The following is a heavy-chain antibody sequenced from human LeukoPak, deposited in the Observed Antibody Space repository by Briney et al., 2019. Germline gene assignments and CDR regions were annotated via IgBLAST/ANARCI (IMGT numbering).Heavy chain of an antibody. CDR1: GFTFSDHY. Sequence: PGGSLRLSCAASGFTFSDHYMRWLRQAPGKGLEWVSYISTSGVYTNYADSVKGRFTISRDNARNSLYLEMNSLRVDDTAIYYCARESRDSHDSENYSPFDIWGQGTMVTVSS. CDR2: ISTSGVYT. V-gene: IGHV3-11*06. D-gene: IGHD3-10*01. J-gene: IGHJ3*02. CDR3: ARESRDSHDSENYSPFDI.